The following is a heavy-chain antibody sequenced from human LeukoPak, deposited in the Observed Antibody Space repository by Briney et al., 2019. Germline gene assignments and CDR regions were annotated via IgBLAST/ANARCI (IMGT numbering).Heavy chain of an antibody. CDR1: GYSISSGYY. Sequence: SETLSLTCTVSGYSISSGYYWGWFRQPPGKGLEWIGSIYHSGATYYNPSLKSRVTISVDKSKNQFSLKLSSVTAADTAVYYCARGGSYYGSGSYYPNWGQGTLVTVSS. V-gene: IGHV4-38-2*02. CDR2: IYHSGAT. D-gene: IGHD3-10*01. J-gene: IGHJ4*02. CDR3: ARGGSYYGSGSYYPN.